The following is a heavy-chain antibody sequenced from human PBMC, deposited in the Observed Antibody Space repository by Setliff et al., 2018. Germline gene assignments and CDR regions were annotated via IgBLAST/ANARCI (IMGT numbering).Heavy chain of an antibody. D-gene: IGHD4-4*01. Sequence: GGSLRLSCTASGFTFGDYAMNWVRQAPGKGLEWVALISNDDTKKYFADSVKGRFTISRDSSRNTLYLQMSSLRPEDTALYYCARSTETFSGEDFHFFYYMDVWGKGTTVTVSS. CDR1: GFTFGDYA. CDR2: ISNDDTKK. V-gene: IGHV3-30*04. J-gene: IGHJ6*03. CDR3: ARSTETFSGEDFHFFYYMDV.